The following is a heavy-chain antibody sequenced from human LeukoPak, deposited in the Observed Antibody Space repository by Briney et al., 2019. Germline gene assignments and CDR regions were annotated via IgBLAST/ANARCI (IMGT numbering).Heavy chain of an antibody. CDR1: GFTFSSYW. V-gene: IGHV3-7*03. J-gene: IGHJ3*02. CDR3: ARGWASSRRKAFDI. CDR2: IKQDGSEK. Sequence: GSLRLSCAASGFTFSSYWMSWVRQAPGKGLEWVANIKQDGSEKYYVDSVKGRFTISRDNAKNSLYLQLNSLRAEDTAVYYCARGWASSRRKAFDIWGQGTMVTVSS. D-gene: IGHD3-16*01.